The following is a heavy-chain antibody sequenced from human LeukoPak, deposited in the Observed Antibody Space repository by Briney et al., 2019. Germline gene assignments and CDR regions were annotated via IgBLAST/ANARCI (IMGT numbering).Heavy chain of an antibody. J-gene: IGHJ4*02. D-gene: IGHD4-17*01. Sequence: SGTLSLTCAVYGGSFSGYYWSWIRQPPGKGLEWIGQINHSGSTNYNPSLKSRVTISVDTSKNQFSLKLSSVTAADTAVYYCARGRSESDYGDYVGFGYWGQGTLLTVSS. CDR2: INHSGST. CDR3: ARGRSESDYGDYVGFGY. V-gene: IGHV4-34*01. CDR1: GGSFSGYY.